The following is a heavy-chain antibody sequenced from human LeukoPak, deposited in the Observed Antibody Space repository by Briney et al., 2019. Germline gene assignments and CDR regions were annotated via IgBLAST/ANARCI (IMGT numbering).Heavy chain of an antibody. D-gene: IGHD4-11*01. Sequence: SETLSLTCAVYGGSFSGYYWSWIRQPPGKGLEWIGEINHSGSTNYNPSLKSRVTISVDTSKNQFSLKLSSVTAADTAVYYCASRRRFMTTVTTYGMDVWGQGTTVTVSS. CDR1: GGSFSGYY. J-gene: IGHJ6*02. CDR2: INHSGST. V-gene: IGHV4-34*01. CDR3: ASRRRFMTTVTTYGMDV.